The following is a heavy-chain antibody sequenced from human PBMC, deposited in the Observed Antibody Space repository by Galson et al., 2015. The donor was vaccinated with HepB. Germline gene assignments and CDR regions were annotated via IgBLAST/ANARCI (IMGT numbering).Heavy chain of an antibody. CDR2: MNPNSGNT. D-gene: IGHD2-2*01. CDR1: GYTFTSYD. CDR3: ARNPFVVVPAARGAYYYYMDV. J-gene: IGHJ6*03. Sequence: SVKVSCKASGYTFTSYDINWVRQATGQGLEWMGWMNPNSGNTGYAQKFQGRVTMTRNTSISTAYMELSSLRSEDTAVYYCARNPFVVVPAARGAYYYYMDVWGKGTTVTVSS. V-gene: IGHV1-8*01.